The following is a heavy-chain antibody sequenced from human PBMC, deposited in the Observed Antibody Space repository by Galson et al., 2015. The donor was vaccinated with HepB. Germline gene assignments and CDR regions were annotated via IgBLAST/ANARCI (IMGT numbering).Heavy chain of an antibody. Sequence: SLRLSCANSGFSLGDSSVSWFRQAPGKGLEWVAFTRSRAYGGAAEYAASVAGRSTISRDYSKRFAFLHMSNSRTEDTAVYYCARMNWFRNGWIVHYYFDSWGQGTLVTVSS. CDR3: ARMNWFRNGWIVHYYFDS. CDR2: TRSRAYGGAA. V-gene: IGHV3-49*03. D-gene: IGHD6-19*01. CDR1: GFSLGDSS. J-gene: IGHJ4*02.